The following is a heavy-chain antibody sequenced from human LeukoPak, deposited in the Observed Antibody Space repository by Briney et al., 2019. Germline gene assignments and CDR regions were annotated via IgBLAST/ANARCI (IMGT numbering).Heavy chain of an antibody. V-gene: IGHV4-59*08. CDR3: ARHERIAVAGEEFDY. D-gene: IGHD6-19*01. CDR1: GGSISSYY. J-gene: IGHJ4*02. CDR2: IYYSGST. Sequence: SETLSLTCTVSGGSISSYYWSWIRQPPGKGLEWIGYIYYSGSTNYNPSLKSRATISVDTSKNQFSLKLSSVTAADTAVYYCARHERIAVAGEEFDYWGQGTLVTVSS.